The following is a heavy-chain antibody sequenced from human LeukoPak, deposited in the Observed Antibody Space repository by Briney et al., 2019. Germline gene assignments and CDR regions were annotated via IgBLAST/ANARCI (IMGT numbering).Heavy chain of an antibody. J-gene: IGHJ4*02. CDR3: AKAPVGHCSGAFCYHFDS. CDR2: ISGDNPGT. CDR1: GFTFSTYA. D-gene: IGHD2-15*01. Sequence: GGSLRVSCAACGFTFSTYAMSWVRQTPGKGLEWVAAISGDNPGTYHANSVKGRFTISRDNSKNTLHLQMSGLRAEDTARYYCAKAPVGHCSGAFCYHFDSWGQGTLVTVSS. V-gene: IGHV3-23*01.